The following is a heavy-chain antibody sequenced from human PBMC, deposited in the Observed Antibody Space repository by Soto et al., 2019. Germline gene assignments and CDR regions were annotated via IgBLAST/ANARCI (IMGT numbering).Heavy chain of an antibody. CDR2: IKQDGSEK. V-gene: IGHV3-7*05. D-gene: IGHD3-10*01. CDR3: ARDNRGFPYYYYYGMDV. CDR1: GFTFSSYW. Sequence: GGSLRLSCAASGFTFSSYWMSWVRQAPGKGLEWVANIKQDGSEKYYVDSVKGRFTISRDKAKNSLYLQMNSLRAEDTAVYYCARDNRGFPYYYYYGMDVWGQGTTVTVSS. J-gene: IGHJ6*02.